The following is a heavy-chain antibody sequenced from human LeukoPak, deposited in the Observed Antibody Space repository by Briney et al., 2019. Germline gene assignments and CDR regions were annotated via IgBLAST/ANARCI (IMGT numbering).Heavy chain of an antibody. CDR2: IYYSGST. CDR3: ARLLRGVIITYYFDY. V-gene: IGHV4-39*01. J-gene: IGHJ4*02. D-gene: IGHD3-10*01. Sequence: NSSETLSLTCTVSGGSISSSSYYWGWIRQPPGKGLEWIGSIYYSGSTYYNPSLKSRVTISVDTSKNQFSLKLSSVTAADTAVYYCARLLRGVIITYYFDYWGQGTLVTVSS. CDR1: GGSISSSSYY.